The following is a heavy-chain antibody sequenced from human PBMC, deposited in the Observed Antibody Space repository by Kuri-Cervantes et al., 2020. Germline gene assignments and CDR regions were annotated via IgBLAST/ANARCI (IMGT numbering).Heavy chain of an antibody. CDR1: GGSISSYY. J-gene: IGHJ6*03. Sequence: SETLSLTCTVSGGSISSYYWSWIRQPPGKGLEWIGYIYYSGSTNYNPSLKSRVTISVDTSKNQFSLKLSSVTAADTAVYYCARVIPGYYYMDVWGKGTTVTVSS. V-gene: IGHV4-59*01. CDR2: IYYSGST. CDR3: ARVIPGYYYMDV. D-gene: IGHD3-16*01.